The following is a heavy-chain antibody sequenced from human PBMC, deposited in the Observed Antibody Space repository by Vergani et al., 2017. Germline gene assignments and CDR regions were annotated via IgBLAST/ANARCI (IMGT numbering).Heavy chain of an antibody. J-gene: IGHJ4*02. V-gene: IGHV3-23*01. CDR3: TKGSRGYTGYFFDY. CDR2: VSGSSATP. Sequence: LLESGGGLVQPGGSLRLSCEASGFSFPGYAMSWVRQAPGKGLEWVSSVSGSSATPYYADSVKGRFIISRDNSKNTLHLQMNSLRADDTAVYYCTKGSRGYTGYFFDYWGQGTLATVSS. CDR1: GFSFPGYA. D-gene: IGHD5-12*01.